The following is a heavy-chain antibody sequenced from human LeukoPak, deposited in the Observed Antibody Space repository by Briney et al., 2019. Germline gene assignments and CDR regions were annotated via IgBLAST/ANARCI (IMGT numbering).Heavy chain of an antibody. CDR3: ARQYCSSTSCYFDY. CDR2: INHSGST. CDR1: GGSFSGYY. V-gene: IGHV4-34*01. D-gene: IGHD2-2*01. Sequence: NPSETLSLTCAVYGGSFSGYYWSWIRQPPGKGLEWIGEINHSGSTHYNPSLKSRVTISVDTSKNQFSLKLSSVTAADTAVYYCARQYCSSTSCYFDYWGQGTLVTVSS. J-gene: IGHJ4*02.